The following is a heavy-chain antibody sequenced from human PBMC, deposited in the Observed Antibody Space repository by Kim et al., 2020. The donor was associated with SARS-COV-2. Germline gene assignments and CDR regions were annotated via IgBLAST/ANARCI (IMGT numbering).Heavy chain of an antibody. CDR1: GFTFSGYA. V-gene: IGHV3-23*01. CDR2: ISGTGVET. J-gene: IGHJ4*02. D-gene: IGHD3-9*01. CDR3: AKGDAGGVTLTGYYLSDQ. Sequence: GGSLRLSCAASGFTFSGYAMVWVRQAPGKGLQWVSIISGTGVETYYADSVKGRFTVSRDDSRKTLYLQMHNLRVEDTAVYFCAKGDAGGVTLTGYYLSDQWGRGTLVTVPS.